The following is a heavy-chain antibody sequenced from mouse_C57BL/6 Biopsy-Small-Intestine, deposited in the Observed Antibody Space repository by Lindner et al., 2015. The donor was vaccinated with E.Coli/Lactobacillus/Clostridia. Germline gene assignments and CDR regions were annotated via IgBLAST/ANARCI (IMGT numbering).Heavy chain of an antibody. CDR2: FHPYNDDS. CDR3: ARKSNYDYAMDY. V-gene: IGHV1-47*01. CDR1: GYTFTTYP. J-gene: IGHJ4*01. Sequence: VQLQESGAELVKPGASVKMSCKASGYTFTTYPIEWMKQNHGKSLEWIGNFHPYNDDSKYNEKFKGKATLTVEKSSTTVYLELSRLTSDDSAVYYCARKSNYDYAMDYWGQGTSVTVSS. D-gene: IGHD2-5*01.